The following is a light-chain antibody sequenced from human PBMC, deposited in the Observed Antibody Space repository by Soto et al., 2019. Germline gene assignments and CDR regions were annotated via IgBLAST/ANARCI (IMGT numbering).Light chain of an antibody. V-gene: IGLV1-44*01. CDR1: SSNIGSNN. CDR2: SNN. CDR3: AAWDDILNGVV. J-gene: IGLJ2*01. Sequence: QSVLSQPPSASGTPGQRVTISCSGSSSNIGSNNVDWYQQLPGTAPKLLIYSNNQRPSGVPDRFSGSNACTSASLAISGLQSEDEADYYCAAWDDILNGVVFGGGTKVTVL.